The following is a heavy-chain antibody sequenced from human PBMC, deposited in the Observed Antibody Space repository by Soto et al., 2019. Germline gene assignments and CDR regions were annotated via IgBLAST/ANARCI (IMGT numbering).Heavy chain of an antibody. CDR2: LNTYGNT. J-gene: IGHJ5*02. Sequence: SETLSLTCTVSGGSISSYRWSWILQPAGKGLEWIGRLNTYGNTHYNPCLKRRVTVSVDTSRNQFFLTLRSVTAADSAVYHCGRESGETWDYEASWGQGTPVTVSS. D-gene: IGHD1-7*01. V-gene: IGHV4-4*07. CDR1: GGSISSYR. CDR3: GRESGETWDYEAS.